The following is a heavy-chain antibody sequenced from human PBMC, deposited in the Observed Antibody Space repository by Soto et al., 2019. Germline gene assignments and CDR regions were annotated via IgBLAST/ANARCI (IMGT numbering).Heavy chain of an antibody. CDR2: IDYSGGT. CDR3: ARGRRSSGRHDAFDI. CDR1: GGSISSGGYY. V-gene: IGHV4-31*03. Sequence: QVQLQESGPGLVKPSQTLSLTCTVSGGSISSGGYYWSWIRQHPGKGLEWIGYIDYSGGTYYTPYLQRRFTIPVRTSKSQFSLKLSCVTAAETAVYFCARGRRSSGRHDAFDILGQGTMVTVSS. D-gene: IGHD3-22*01. J-gene: IGHJ3*02.